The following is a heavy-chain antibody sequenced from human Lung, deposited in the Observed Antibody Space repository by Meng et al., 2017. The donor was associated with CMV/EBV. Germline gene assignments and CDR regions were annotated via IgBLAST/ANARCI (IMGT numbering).Heavy chain of an antibody. J-gene: IGHJ4*01. V-gene: IGHV4-39*01. CDR1: GGSISSSSYY. CDR2: IYYSGST. D-gene: IGHD6-19*01. CDR3: ARPDDSSGWYMPFAY. Sequence: GSLRLSXTVSGGSISSSSYYWGWIRQPPGKGLEWIGSIYYSGSTYYNPSLKSRVTISVDTSKNQFSLKLSSVTAADTAVYYCARPDDSSGWYMPFAYWG.